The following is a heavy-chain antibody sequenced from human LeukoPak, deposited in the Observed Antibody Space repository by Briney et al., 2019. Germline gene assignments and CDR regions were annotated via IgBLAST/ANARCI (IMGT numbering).Heavy chain of an antibody. D-gene: IGHD3-22*01. CDR2: NYHCGST. V-gene: IGHV4-4*02. J-gene: IGHJ2*01. Sequence: SETLSLTCAVSGGSISRSNWLSWVRHSPGTGLEGIGENYHCGSTNCNQSLKSRVTISVDKSKNQLSLTLRSVTAADAAVYYGAREDYEDSCGWYFDLWGRGTLVTVSS. CDR3: AREDYEDSCGWYFDL. CDR1: GGSISRSNW.